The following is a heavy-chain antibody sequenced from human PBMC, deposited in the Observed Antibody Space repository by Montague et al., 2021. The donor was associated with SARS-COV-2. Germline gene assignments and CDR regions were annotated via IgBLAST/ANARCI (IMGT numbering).Heavy chain of an antibody. J-gene: IGHJ3*01. CDR1: GGSFSVYY. Sequence: SETLSLTCAVYGGSFSVYYWSWLRQSPRSGLEWIAAIIHSGTANYNPSVKSRVSISVDTSKNQFTLKLTSVTAADTAMYYCAKERVVERAARTLVAFDLWGQGTMVTVSS. CDR2: IIHSGTA. CDR3: AKERVVERAARTLVAFDL. V-gene: IGHV4-34*12. D-gene: IGHD2-2*01.